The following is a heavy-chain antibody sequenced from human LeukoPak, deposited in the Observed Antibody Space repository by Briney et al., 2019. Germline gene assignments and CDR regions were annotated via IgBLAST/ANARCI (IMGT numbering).Heavy chain of an antibody. J-gene: IGHJ5*02. D-gene: IGHD3-10*01. CDR1: GGSISSGGYY. CDR2: IYYSGST. V-gene: IGHV4-31*03. Sequence: SETLSLTCTVSGGSISSGGYYWSWIRQHPGKGLEWLGYIYYSGSTYYNPSLKSRVTISVDTPKNQFSLKLSSVTAADTAVYYCARDRSGSGSQSVYNWFDPWGQGTLVTVSS. CDR3: ARDRSGSGSQSVYNWFDP.